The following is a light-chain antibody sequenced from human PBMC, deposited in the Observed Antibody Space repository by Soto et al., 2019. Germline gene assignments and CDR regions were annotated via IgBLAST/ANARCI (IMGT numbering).Light chain of an antibody. Sequence: QSALTQPASVSGSPGQSVTISCTGTSSDVGGCHYVPWYQQLPGTAPKLLIYDDSVRPSGVSNRFSGSKSGTTASLTISGLQAEDEADYYCHSYHSSRTRDVFGAGTKLTVL. CDR3: HSYHSSRTRDV. CDR1: SSDVGGCHY. J-gene: IGLJ2*01. CDR2: DDS. V-gene: IGLV2-14*01.